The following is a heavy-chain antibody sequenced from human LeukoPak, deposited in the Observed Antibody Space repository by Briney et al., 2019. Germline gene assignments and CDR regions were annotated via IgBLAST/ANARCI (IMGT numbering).Heavy chain of an antibody. V-gene: IGHV4-38-2*02. CDR1: GHSIGAGFV. CDR2: IFHNGNT. D-gene: IGHD1-14*01. J-gene: IGHJ4*02. Sequence: SATLSLTCTVSGHSIGAGFVWGWIRQSPGKGLEWLGNIFHNGNTYYNPSLNGRVTMSPDTSRNQFSLTLTSVTAAATAVYFCARRGSITGWSFDYWGLGSLVTVSS. CDR3: ARRGSITGWSFDY.